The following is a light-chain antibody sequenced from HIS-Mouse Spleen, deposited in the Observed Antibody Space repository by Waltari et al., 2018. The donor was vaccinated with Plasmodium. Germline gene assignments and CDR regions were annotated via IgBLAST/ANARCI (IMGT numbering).Light chain of an antibody. CDR3: YSTDSSGNHRV. CDR2: EDS. CDR1: ALPKKS. J-gene: IGLJ3*02. Sequence: SYELTQPPSVSVSPGQTARIPCSGDALPKKSAYWYQQKSGQHPVLVIYEDSKRPSGIPERFSGSSSGTMATLTISGAQVEDEADYYCYSTDSSGNHRVFGGGTKLTVL. V-gene: IGLV3-10*01.